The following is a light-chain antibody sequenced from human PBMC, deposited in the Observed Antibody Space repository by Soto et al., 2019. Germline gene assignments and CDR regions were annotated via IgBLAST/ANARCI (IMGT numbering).Light chain of an antibody. CDR1: QSVSSN. V-gene: IGKV3-15*01. CDR3: QQYNNWPGT. J-gene: IGKJ3*01. CDR2: GAS. Sequence: EIVMTQSPATLSVSPGERATLSCRASQSVSSNLAWYQQKPGQAPRLLIYGASTRATGIPARFSGSGSGTEFTLTISSLQSEDSAVYYCQQYNNWPGTFGPGTKVDIK.